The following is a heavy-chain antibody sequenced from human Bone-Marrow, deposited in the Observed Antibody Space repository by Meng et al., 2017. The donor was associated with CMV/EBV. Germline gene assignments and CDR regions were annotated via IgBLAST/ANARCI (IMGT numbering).Heavy chain of an antibody. CDR3: ARAEDDILTGYHNY. CDR2: IYYSGST. CDR1: GGSISSSSYY. J-gene: IGHJ4*02. Sequence: QLQLQESGPGLVQPSDTLSLTGTVSGGSISSSSYYWGWIRQPPGKGLEWIGSIYYSGSTYYNPSLKSRVTISVDTSKNQFSLKLSSVTAADTAVYYCARAEDDILTGYHNYWGQGTLGTVAS. D-gene: IGHD3-9*01. V-gene: IGHV4-39*07.